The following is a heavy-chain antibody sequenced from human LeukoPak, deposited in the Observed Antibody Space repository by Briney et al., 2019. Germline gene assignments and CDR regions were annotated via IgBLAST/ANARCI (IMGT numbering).Heavy chain of an antibody. V-gene: IGHV4-39*07. CDR3: ASVRGFGELFGGGTQRYFEY. D-gene: IGHD3-10*01. CDR2: IYYSGST. J-gene: IGHJ4*02. CDR1: SGSISSYY. Sequence: PSETLSLTCTVSSGSISSYYWGWIRQPPGKGLEWIGNIYYSGSTYYNPSLKSRVTISVDTSKNQFSLKLSSVTAADTAVYYCASVRGFGELFGGGTQRYFEYWGQGTLVTVSS.